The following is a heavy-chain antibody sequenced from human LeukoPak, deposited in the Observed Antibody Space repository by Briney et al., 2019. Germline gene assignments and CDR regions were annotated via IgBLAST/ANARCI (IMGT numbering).Heavy chain of an antibody. D-gene: IGHD2-2*01. CDR3: ARDVAREYQLLSDYYYYMDV. CDR1: GGTFSSYA. V-gene: IGHV1-69*05. J-gene: IGHJ6*03. Sequence: ASVKVSCKASGGTFSSYAISWVRQAPGQGLEWMGGIIPIFGTANYAQEFQGRVTITTDESTSTAYMELSSLRSEDTAVYYCARDVAREYQLLSDYYYYMDVWGKGTTVTVSS. CDR2: IIPIFGTA.